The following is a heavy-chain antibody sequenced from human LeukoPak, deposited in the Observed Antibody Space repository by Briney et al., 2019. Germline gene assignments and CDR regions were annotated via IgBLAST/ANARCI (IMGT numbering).Heavy chain of an antibody. J-gene: IGHJ6*02. Sequence: PGGSLRLSCSASGFPFSSYAMHWVRQAPGKGLEYVSAISDSGGSTYYADSVKGRFTISRDNSKNTLYLQMSSLRGEDTAVYFCVRGYSFGPYGMDVWGQGTTVTVPS. CDR1: GFPFSSYA. CDR2: ISDSGGST. V-gene: IGHV3-64D*09. D-gene: IGHD2-15*01. CDR3: VRGYSFGPYGMDV.